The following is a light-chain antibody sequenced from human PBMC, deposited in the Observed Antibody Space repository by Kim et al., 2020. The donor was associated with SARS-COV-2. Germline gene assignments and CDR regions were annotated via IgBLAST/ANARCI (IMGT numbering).Light chain of an antibody. CDR2: GAS. V-gene: IGKV3-20*01. CDR3: QQYDSPPWT. CDR1: QTVSSSY. Sequence: EIVLTQSPGTLSLSPGERATLSCRASQTVSSSYIACYQQKPGQAPRLLIYGASSGASALPDMFRGSWSGTVFTLTISRLEPEDFAVYYCQQYDSPPWTFGPGAKVYIK. J-gene: IGKJ1*01.